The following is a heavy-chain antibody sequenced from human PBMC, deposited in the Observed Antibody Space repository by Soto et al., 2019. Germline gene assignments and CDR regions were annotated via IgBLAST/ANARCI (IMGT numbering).Heavy chain of an antibody. D-gene: IGHD5-12*01. V-gene: IGHV3-30-3*01. J-gene: IGHJ4*02. CDR3: ARDWGRRDGYNRFVY. CDR1: GFTFSSYA. CDR2: ISYDGSNK. Sequence: QVQLVESGGGVVQPGRSLRLSCAASGFTFSSYAMHWVRQAPGKGLEWVAVISYDGSNKYYADSVKGRFTISRDNSKNTLYLQMNSLRAEDTVVYYCARDWGRRDGYNRFVYWGQGTLVTVSS.